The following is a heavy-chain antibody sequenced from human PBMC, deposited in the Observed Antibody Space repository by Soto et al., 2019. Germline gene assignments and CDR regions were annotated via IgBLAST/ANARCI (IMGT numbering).Heavy chain of an antibody. CDR1: GGTFSSYA. J-gene: IGHJ4*02. Sequence: GASVKVSCKASGGTFSSYAISWVRQAPGQGLEWMGWINPNSGGTNYAQKFQGWVTMTRDTSISTAYMELSRLRSDDTAVYYCARGTIVVVAPQAHFDYWGQGTLVTVSS. CDR2: INPNSGGT. CDR3: ARGTIVVVAPQAHFDY. V-gene: IGHV1-2*04. D-gene: IGHD2-15*01.